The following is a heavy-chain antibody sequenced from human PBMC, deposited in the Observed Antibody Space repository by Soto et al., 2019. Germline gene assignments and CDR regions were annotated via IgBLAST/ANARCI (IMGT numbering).Heavy chain of an antibody. D-gene: IGHD5-18*01. J-gene: IGHJ4*02. CDR3: ARIGPSWNVYRYGDFDY. Sequence: EVQLVESGGGLVQPGRSLRLSCAASGFTFDDYAMHWVRQAPGKGLEWVSGISWNSGSIDYADSVKGRLTISRYNAKNSLYLQMNSLRIEDTAWYYCARIGPSWNVYRYGDFDYWGQGTLVTVSS. V-gene: IGHV3-9*01. CDR2: ISWNSGSI. CDR1: GFTFDDYA.